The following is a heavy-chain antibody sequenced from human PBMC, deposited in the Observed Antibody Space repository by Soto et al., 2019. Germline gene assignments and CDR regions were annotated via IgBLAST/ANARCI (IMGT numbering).Heavy chain of an antibody. D-gene: IGHD6-13*01. CDR1: GYTFTSYA. CDR2: INAGNGNT. Sequence: QVQLVQSGAEVKKPGASVKVSCKDSGYTFTSYAMHWVRQAPGQRLEWMGWINAGNGNTKYSQKFQGRVTITRDTSASTANMELSILRSEDTTVYSCAMYSSSRYGYDPMGVRGQGTTVTVSS. CDR3: AMYSSSRYGYDPMGV. J-gene: IGHJ6*02. V-gene: IGHV1-3*01.